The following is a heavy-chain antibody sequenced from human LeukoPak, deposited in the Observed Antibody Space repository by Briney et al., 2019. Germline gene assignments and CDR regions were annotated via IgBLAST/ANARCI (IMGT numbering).Heavy chain of an antibody. CDR2: IYNSGST. V-gene: IGHV4-39*01. Sequence: SETLSLTCTVSGGSISSSSYYWGWIRQPPGKGLEWIGSIYNSGSTYYNPSLESRVTISVDTSKNQFSLKLSSVTAADTAVYYCARSTPGYYGMDVWGQGTTVTVSS. CDR1: GGSISSSSYY. J-gene: IGHJ6*02. CDR3: ARSTPGYYGMDV.